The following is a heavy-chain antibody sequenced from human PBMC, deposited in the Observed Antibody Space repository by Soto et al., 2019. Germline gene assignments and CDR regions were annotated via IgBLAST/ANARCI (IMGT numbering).Heavy chain of an antibody. D-gene: IGHD3-3*01. Sequence: SVKVSCKASGGTFSSYAISWVRQAPGQGLEWMGGIIPIFGTANYAQKFQGRVTITADESTSTAYMELSSLRSEDTAVYYCAVDFWSGYYKAPHYYYGMDVWGQGTTVTVSS. CDR1: GGTFSSYA. J-gene: IGHJ6*02. CDR3: AVDFWSGYYKAPHYYYGMDV. CDR2: IIPIFGTA. V-gene: IGHV1-69*13.